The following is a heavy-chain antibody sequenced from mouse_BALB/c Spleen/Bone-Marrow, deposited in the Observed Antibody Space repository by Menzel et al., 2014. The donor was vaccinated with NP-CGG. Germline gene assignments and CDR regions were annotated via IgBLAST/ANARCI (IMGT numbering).Heavy chain of an antibody. Sequence: VQLQESGAELVRPGASVTLSCKASGYTFTDYEMHWVKQTPVHGLEWIGAIDPETGGTAYNQKFKGKATLTADKSSSTAYIELRSLTSEDSAVYYGTRRTGDPYWGQGALVTVSA. J-gene: IGHJ3*01. CDR1: GYTFTDYE. CDR2: IDPETGGT. V-gene: IGHV1-15*01. CDR3: TRRTGDPY. D-gene: IGHD4-1*01.